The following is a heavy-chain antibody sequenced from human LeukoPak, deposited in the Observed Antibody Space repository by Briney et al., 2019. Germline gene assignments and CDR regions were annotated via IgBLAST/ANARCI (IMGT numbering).Heavy chain of an antibody. CDR2: VWSDGSNK. CDR1: GFTFSDYG. Sequence: GGSLRLSCAASGFTFSDYGIHWVRQAPGKGLEWVAVVWSDGSNKYYADSVKGRFTISRDNSKKTLYLQMNSLRVEDTAVYYCVRASGSFDYWGQGTLVTVSS. J-gene: IGHJ4*02. D-gene: IGHD3-10*01. V-gene: IGHV3-33*01. CDR3: VRASGSFDY.